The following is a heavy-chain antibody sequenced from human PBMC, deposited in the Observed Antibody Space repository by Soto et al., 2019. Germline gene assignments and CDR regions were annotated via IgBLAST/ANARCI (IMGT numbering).Heavy chain of an antibody. CDR1: GGSISSYY. V-gene: IGHV4-59*01. D-gene: IGHD4-17*01. CDR2: IYYSGST. J-gene: IGHJ4*02. CDR3: ARMTTVTLYYFDY. Sequence: SETLSLTCTVSGGSISSYYWSWIRQPPGKGLEWIGYIYYSGSTNYNPSLKSRVTISVDTSKNQFSLKLSSVTAADTAVYYCARMTTVTLYYFDYWGQGTLVTVSS.